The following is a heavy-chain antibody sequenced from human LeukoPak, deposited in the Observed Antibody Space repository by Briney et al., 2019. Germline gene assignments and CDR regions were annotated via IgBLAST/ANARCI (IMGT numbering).Heavy chain of an antibody. CDR1: GFTFSSYA. CDR2: ISGSGGST. J-gene: IGHJ3*02. V-gene: IGHV3-23*01. CDR3: ALYCSSANCHDAFDI. Sequence: GGSLRLSCAASGFTFSSYAMSWVRQAPGKGLEWVSAISGSGGSTYYADSVKGRFTISRDNAKNSLYLQMNSLGAEDTAMYYCALYCSSANCHDAFDIWGRGTMVTVSS. D-gene: IGHD2-15*01.